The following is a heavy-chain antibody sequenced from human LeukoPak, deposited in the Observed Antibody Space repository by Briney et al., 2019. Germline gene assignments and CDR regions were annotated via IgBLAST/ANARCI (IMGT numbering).Heavy chain of an antibody. J-gene: IGHJ4*02. CDR2: IYYSGST. D-gene: IGHD5-18*01. Sequence: SETLSLTCTVSGGSISSYYWSWIQQPPGKGLEWIGYIYYSGSTNYNPSLKSRVTISVDTSKNQFSLKLSSVTAADTAVYYCARNAKDTAMVKLDYWGQGTLVTVSS. CDR1: GGSISSYY. CDR3: ARNAKDTAMVKLDY. V-gene: IGHV4-59*01.